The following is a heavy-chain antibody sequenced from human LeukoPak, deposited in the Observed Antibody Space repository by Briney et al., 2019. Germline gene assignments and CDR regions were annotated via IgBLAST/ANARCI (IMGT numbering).Heavy chain of an antibody. CDR1: GASITSWY. CDR3: ATGSGDFDH. Sequence: SETLSLTCTVSGASITSWYWSWLRQPAGKRLEWIGRVLNTGTTNYNPSLRSRVTMSLDTSKSQISLSMKSVTAADTAVYYCATGSGDFDHWGHGTRVTISS. J-gene: IGHJ4*01. V-gene: IGHV4-4*07. D-gene: IGHD1-1*01. CDR2: VLNTGTT.